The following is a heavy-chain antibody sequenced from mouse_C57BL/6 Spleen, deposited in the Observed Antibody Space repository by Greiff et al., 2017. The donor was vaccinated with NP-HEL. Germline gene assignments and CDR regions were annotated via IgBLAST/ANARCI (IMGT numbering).Heavy chain of an antibody. D-gene: IGHD3-3*01. J-gene: IGHJ2*01. CDR2: IDPSDSYT. CDR1: GYTFTSYW. V-gene: IGHV1-59*01. CDR3: ARRDEGY. Sequence: QVQLQQPGAELVRPGTSVKLSCKASGYTFTSYWMHWVEQRPGQGLEWIGVIDPSDSYTNYNQKFKGKATLTVDTSSSTAYMQLSSLTSEDSAVYYCARRDEGYWGQGTTLTVSS.